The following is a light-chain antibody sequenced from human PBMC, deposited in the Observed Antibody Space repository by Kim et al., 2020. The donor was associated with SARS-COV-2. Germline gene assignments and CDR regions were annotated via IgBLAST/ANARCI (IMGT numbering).Light chain of an antibody. J-gene: IGKJ4*01. V-gene: IGKV3-15*01. Sequence: SPGERATLSCRASQSVRSNLAWYQQKPGRAPRLIIYGASTRATGIPARFSGSGSGTEFTLTISSLQSEDFAVYFCQQYNNWLQLTFGGGTKVDIK. CDR1: QSVRSN. CDR3: QQYNNWLQLT. CDR2: GAS.